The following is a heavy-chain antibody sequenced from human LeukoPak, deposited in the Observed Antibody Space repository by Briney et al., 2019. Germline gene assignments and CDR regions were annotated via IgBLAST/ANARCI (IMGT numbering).Heavy chain of an antibody. Sequence: PGGSLRLSCAASGFSFSTYRMNWVRQAPGKGLEWVSSISSNGDSIYYADSVKGRFTMSRDNAKNSLYLQLSSLRVEDTAVYFCARGGSGYDFDFWGQGTLVTVSS. CDR1: GFSFSTYR. J-gene: IGHJ4*02. CDR2: ISSNGDSI. D-gene: IGHD5-12*01. CDR3: ARGGSGYDFDF. V-gene: IGHV3-21*01.